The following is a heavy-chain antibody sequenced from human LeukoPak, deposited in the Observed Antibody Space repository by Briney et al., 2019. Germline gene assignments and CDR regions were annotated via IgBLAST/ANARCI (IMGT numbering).Heavy chain of an antibody. J-gene: IGHJ4*02. CDR2: LSGSGDSI. Sequence: GGSLRLSCAASGFTFSRYAMSWVRQAPGKGLEWVSGLSGSGDSIYYADSVKGRFTVSRDNSKNTLYVQMNSLRAEDTAVYYCAKGVSLWSGDTHYFDYWGQGTLVTVSS. CDR3: AKGVSLWSGDTHYFDY. CDR1: GFTFSRYA. V-gene: IGHV3-23*01. D-gene: IGHD3-10*01.